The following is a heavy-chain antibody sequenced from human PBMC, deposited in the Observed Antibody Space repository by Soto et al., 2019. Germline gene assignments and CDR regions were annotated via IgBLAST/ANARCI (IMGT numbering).Heavy chain of an antibody. CDR1: GFTFSSYG. Sequence: QVQLVESGGGVVQPGRSLRLSCAASGFTFSSYGMHWVRQAPGKGLEWVAVIWYDGSNKYYADSVKGRFTISRDNSKNTLYLQMNSLRAEDTAVYYCARETESSSWYLSMHYWGQGTLVTVSS. J-gene: IGHJ4*02. CDR2: IWYDGSNK. D-gene: IGHD6-13*01. CDR3: ARETESSSWYLSMHY. V-gene: IGHV3-33*01.